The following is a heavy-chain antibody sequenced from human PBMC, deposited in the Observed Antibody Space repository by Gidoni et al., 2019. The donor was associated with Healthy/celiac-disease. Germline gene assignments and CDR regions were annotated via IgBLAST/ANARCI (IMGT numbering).Heavy chain of an antibody. V-gene: IGHV3-23*01. CDR2: ISGSGGST. CDR3: AKDFLNYYDSSGYYLN. Sequence: EVQLLESGGGLVQPGGSLRLSCAASGFTFSSYAMSWVRQAPGKGLEWVSAISGSGGSTYYADSVKGRFTISRDNSKNTLYLQMNSLRAEDTAVYYCAKDFLNYYDSSGYYLNWGQGTLVTVSS. CDR1: GFTFSSYA. D-gene: IGHD3-22*01. J-gene: IGHJ4*02.